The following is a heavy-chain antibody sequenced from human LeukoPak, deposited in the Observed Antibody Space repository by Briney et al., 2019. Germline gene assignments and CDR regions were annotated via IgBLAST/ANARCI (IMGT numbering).Heavy chain of an antibody. V-gene: IGHV3-7*03. D-gene: IGHD6-13*01. J-gene: IGHJ6*02. CDR3: ARRITIAAAGWGYGMDV. CDR2: IRHDGSDK. CDR1: GFTFNNHW. Sequence: GGSLRLSCAASGFTFNNHWMSWVRQAPGKGLEWVANIRHDGSDKKYVDSVKGRFTISRDNAENSLFLQMNSLRAEDTAVYYCARRITIAAAGWGYGMDVWGQGTTVTDSS.